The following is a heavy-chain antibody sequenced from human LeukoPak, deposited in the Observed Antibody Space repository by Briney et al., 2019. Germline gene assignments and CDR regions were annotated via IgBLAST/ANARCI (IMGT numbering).Heavy chain of an antibody. V-gene: IGHV3-33*01. J-gene: IGHJ4*02. CDR3: ARAGKPGYCSGGSCYAFDY. D-gene: IGHD2-15*01. CDR1: GFTFSSYG. Sequence: GGSLRLSCAASGFTFSSYGMHWVRQAPGKGLEWVAVIWYDGSNKYYADSVKGRFTISRDNSKNTLYLQMNSLRAEDTAVYYCARAGKPGYCSGGSCYAFDYWGQGTLVTDSS. CDR2: IWYDGSNK.